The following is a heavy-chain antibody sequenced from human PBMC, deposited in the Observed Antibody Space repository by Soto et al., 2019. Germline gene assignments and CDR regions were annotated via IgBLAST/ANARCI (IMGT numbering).Heavy chain of an antibody. V-gene: IGHV1-69*13. CDR3: ASYTMVRGVMIHYYYGMDV. CDR1: GGTFSSYA. J-gene: IGHJ6*02. D-gene: IGHD3-10*01. CDR2: IIPIFGTA. Sequence: GASVKVSCKASGGTFSSYAISWVRQAPGQGLEWMGGIIPIFGTANYAQKFQGRVTITADESTSTAYMELSSLRSEDTAVYYCASYTMVRGVMIHYYYGMDVWGQGTTVTVSS.